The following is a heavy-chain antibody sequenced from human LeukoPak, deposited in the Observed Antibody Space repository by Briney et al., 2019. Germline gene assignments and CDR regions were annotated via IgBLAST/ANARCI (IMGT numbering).Heavy chain of an antibody. CDR1: GGSISSSSYY. J-gene: IGHJ4*02. CDR3: AEDSGRIDY. D-gene: IGHD1-26*01. Sequence: SETLSLTCTVSGGSISSSSYYWGWIRQPPGKGLEWIGSIYYSGSTYYNPSLKSRVTISVDTSKNQSSLKLSSVTAADTAVYYCAEDSGRIDYWGQGTLVTVSS. CDR2: IYYSGST. V-gene: IGHV4-39*01.